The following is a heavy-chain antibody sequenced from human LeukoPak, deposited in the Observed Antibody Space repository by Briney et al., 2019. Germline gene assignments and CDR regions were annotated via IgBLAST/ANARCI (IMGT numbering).Heavy chain of an antibody. CDR2: ISYDGSNK. D-gene: IGHD3-10*01. J-gene: IGHJ4*02. V-gene: IGHV3-30*04. CDR1: GFTFSSYA. CDR3: ARDRELLWFGELFYDY. Sequence: GGSLRLSCAASGFTFSSYAMHWVRQAPGKGLEWVAVISYDGSNKYYADSVKGRFTISRDNSKNTLYLQMNSLRAEDTAVYYCARDRELLWFGELFYDYWGQGTLVTVSS.